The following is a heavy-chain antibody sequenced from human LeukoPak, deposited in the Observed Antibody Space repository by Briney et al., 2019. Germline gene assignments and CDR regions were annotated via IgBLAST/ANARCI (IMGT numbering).Heavy chain of an antibody. CDR2: ISYDGTSE. D-gene: IGHD2-8*01. CDR1: GFPFNGYT. Sequence: GGSLRLSCETSGFPFNGYTVHWVRQAPGKGLEWMAVISYDGTSENYADSVKGRFTIARDKSTNTVHLQMNSLTIDDTAVYYCARQGRFVRMGCFDYWGQGTLVTVSS. CDR3: ARQGRFVRMGCFDY. J-gene: IGHJ4*02. V-gene: IGHV3-30*04.